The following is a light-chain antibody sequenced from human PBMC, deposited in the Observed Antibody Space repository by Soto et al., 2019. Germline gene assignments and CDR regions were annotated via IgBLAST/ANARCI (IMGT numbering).Light chain of an antibody. J-gene: IGKJ2*01. CDR2: DAS. CDR3: QQRGA. Sequence: EVVLTQSPATLSLSPGERVTLSCRSSQSISSLAWYQQKPGQAPRLLIYDASNRATDIPARFSGGGSGTDFTLTISSLEPEDFAVYYCQQRGAFGQGTKVEI. CDR1: QSISS. V-gene: IGKV3-11*01.